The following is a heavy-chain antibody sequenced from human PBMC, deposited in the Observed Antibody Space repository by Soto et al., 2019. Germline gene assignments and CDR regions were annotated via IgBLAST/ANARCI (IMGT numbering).Heavy chain of an antibody. CDR1: GGSFSGYY. J-gene: IGHJ4*02. CDR3: ARVNWRVGAIDY. V-gene: IGHV4-34*01. Sequence: LSLPCAVYGGSFSGYYWSWIRQPPGKGLEWIGEINHSGSTNYNPSLKSRVTISVDTSKNQFSLKLSSVTAADTAVYYCARVNWRVGAIDYWGQGTLVTVSS. CDR2: INHSGST. D-gene: IGHD1-26*01.